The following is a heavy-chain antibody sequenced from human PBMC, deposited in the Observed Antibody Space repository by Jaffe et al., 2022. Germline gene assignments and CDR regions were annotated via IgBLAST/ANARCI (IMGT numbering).Heavy chain of an antibody. CDR3: AKGEYSSSWSDAFDI. V-gene: IGHV3-30*02. Sequence: QVQLVESGGGVVQPGGSLRLSCAASGFTFSSYGMHWVRQAPGKGLEWVAFIRYDGSNKYYADSVKGRFTISRDNSKNTLYLQMNSLRAEDTAVYYCAKGEYSSSWSDAFDIWGQGTMVTVSS. D-gene: IGHD6-13*01. CDR1: GFTFSSYG. J-gene: IGHJ3*02. CDR2: IRYDGSNK.